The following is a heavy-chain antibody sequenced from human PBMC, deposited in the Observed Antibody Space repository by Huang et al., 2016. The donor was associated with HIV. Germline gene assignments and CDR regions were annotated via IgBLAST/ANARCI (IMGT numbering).Heavy chain of an antibody. CDR2: VNDGADI. CDR3: ARRFRVAATRKWFDP. V-gene: IGHV4-34*01. D-gene: IGHD3-10*01. CDR1: GESLGTYY. J-gene: IGHJ5*02. Sequence: QVQLQQWGAGLLKPSETLALTCAVYGESLGTYYWAWIRRPPGKGLQWMGEVNDGADINYNPSRESRVTISVDTSSNQVSLTLTSMTAADTATYYCARRFRVAATRKWFDPWGQGTLVIVSS.